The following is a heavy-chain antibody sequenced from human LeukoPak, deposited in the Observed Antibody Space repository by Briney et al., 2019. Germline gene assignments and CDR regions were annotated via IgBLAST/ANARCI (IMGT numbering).Heavy chain of an antibody. Sequence: PGGSLRLSCAASGFTLSTYVMSWVRQAPGKGLEWVSTIGADGGSTYYAASVKGRFTISRDNSKNTLHLQMNGLRAEDTAVYYCATRGTTATKYLEYWGQGTLVTVSS. CDR3: ATRGTTATKYLEY. V-gene: IGHV3-23*01. J-gene: IGHJ4*02. CDR2: IGADGGST. D-gene: IGHD1/OR15-1a*01. CDR1: GFTLSTYV.